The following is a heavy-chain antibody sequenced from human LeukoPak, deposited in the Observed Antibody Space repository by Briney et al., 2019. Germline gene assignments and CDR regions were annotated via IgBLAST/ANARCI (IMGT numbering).Heavy chain of an antibody. J-gene: IGHJ4*02. CDR3: ARGGLEYQLLSYFDY. Sequence: TSETLSLTCTVSGGSISSYYWSWIRQPPGKGLEWVGCIYYSGSTNFNPSLKSRVTISVDTSKNQFSLKLSSVTAADTAVYYCARGGLEYQLLSYFDYWGQGTLATVSS. CDR2: IYYSGST. D-gene: IGHD2-2*01. CDR1: GGSISSYY. V-gene: IGHV4-59*01.